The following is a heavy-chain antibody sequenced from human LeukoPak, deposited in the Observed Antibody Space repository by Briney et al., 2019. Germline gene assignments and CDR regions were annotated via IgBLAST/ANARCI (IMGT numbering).Heavy chain of an antibody. CDR2: IRYDGSNK. CDR1: GFTFSSYG. J-gene: IGHJ4*02. V-gene: IGHV3-30*02. CDR3: ARAGYSGYDPFDY. Sequence: GGSLRLSCAASGFTFSSYGMHWVRQAPGKGLEWVAFIRYDGSNKYYADSVKGRFTISRGNSKNTLYLQMNSLRAEDTAVYYCARAGYSGYDPFDYWGQGTLVTVSS. D-gene: IGHD5-12*01.